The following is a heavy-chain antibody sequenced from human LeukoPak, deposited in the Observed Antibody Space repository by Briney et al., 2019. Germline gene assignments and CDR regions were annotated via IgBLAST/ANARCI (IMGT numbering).Heavy chain of an antibody. V-gene: IGHV1-8*01. CDR2: MNPNSGDT. CDR1: GYIFSSND. D-gene: IGHD3-10*01. J-gene: IGHJ4*02. CDR3: ARGPFGSGSFLYY. Sequence: ASVKVSCKASGYIFSSNDINWVRQAAGQGLEWMGWMNPNSGDTGYTQKFQGRVAMTRSTSITTAYMELSSLRSEDTAVYYCARGPFGSGSFLYYWGQGTLVTVPS.